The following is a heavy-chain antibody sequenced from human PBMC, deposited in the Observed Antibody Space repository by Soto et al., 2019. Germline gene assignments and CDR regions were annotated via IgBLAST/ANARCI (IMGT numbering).Heavy chain of an antibody. CDR3: ARVPWEGFLEWFYGMDV. V-gene: IGHV4-31*03. D-gene: IGHD3-3*01. Sequence: SETLSLTCTVSGGSVSSAGYYWSWIRQHPGGGLEWIGYIYYSGSTDYDPSLKSRVTISVDKSKNQFSLKLSSVTAADTAVYYCARVPWEGFLEWFYGMDVWGQGTTVTVSS. CDR1: GGSVSSAGYY. J-gene: IGHJ6*02. CDR2: IYYSGST.